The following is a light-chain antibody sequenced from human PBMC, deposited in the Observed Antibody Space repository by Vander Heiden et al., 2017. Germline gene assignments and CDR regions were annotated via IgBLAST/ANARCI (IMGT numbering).Light chain of an antibody. V-gene: IGKV1-5*03. CDR1: QSISSW. CDR2: KAS. Sequence: DIQMTQSTSTLSASVGDRVTITCRASQSISSWLAWYQQKPGKAPKLLIYKASSLESGVPSRFSGSGSWTEFTLTISSLQPDDFATYYCQQYNSYSPVTFGGGTKVEIK. J-gene: IGKJ4*01. CDR3: QQYNSYSPVT.